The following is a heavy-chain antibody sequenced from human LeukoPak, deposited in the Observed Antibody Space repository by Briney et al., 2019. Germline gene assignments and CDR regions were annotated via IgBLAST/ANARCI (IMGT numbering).Heavy chain of an antibody. D-gene: IGHD3-16*01. Sequence: SETLSLTCTVSGGSISSSSYYWGWIRQPPGKGLEWIGSIYYSGSTYYNPSLKSRVTISVDTSKNQFSLKLSSVTAADTAVYYCARRDIMITRNWFDPWGQGTLVTVSS. V-gene: IGHV4-39*01. CDR2: IYYSGST. CDR1: GGSISSSSYY. CDR3: ARRDIMITRNWFDP. J-gene: IGHJ5*02.